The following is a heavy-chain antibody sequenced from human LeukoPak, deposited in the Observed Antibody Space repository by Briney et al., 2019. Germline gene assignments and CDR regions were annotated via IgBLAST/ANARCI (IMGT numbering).Heavy chain of an antibody. CDR1: GFTFGDYA. J-gene: IGHJ3*01. Sequence: EGSLRLSCTASGFTFGDYAMSWVRQAPGKGLEWVSAFSATDGSAQYAESVEGRFTISRDNSKNTLFLQMNSLGAEDTAVYYCARAKIAAAGTGAFDVWAKGHWSPSPQ. D-gene: IGHD6-13*01. CDR2: FSATDGSA. V-gene: IGHV3-23*01. CDR3: ARAKIAAAGTGAFDV.